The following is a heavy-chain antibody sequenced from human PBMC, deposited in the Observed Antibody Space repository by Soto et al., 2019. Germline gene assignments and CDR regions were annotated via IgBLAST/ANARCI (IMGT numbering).Heavy chain of an antibody. V-gene: IGHV1-3*01. CDR1: GYTFATSP. D-gene: IGHD3-10*01. Sequence: QVLLVQSGAEVRKPGASLKVSCKASGYTFATSPVHWVRQAPGQRLEWMGWINAGNGNTKYSQKFQGRVTIAWDTSACTAYVELRSLTSEDTAVYYCARNWDGSGSYYLFDYWGQGTRVSVSS. CDR3: ARNWDGSGSYYLFDY. CDR2: INAGNGNT. J-gene: IGHJ4*02.